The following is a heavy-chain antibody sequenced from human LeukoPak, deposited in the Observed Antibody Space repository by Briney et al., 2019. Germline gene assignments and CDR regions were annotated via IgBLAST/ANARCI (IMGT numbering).Heavy chain of an antibody. CDR3: ADFGSGSHCFDY. V-gene: IGHV3-23*01. D-gene: IGHD3-10*01. Sequence: GGSLRLSCEASGFTLEDYGIHWVRQVPGKGLEWVSHISDDGTGTYYADSVKGRFTISRDNSKNMLYLQMDSLRADDTAVYYCADFGSGSHCFDYWGQGTLVTVSS. CDR2: ISDDGTGT. CDR1: GFTLEDYG. J-gene: IGHJ4*02.